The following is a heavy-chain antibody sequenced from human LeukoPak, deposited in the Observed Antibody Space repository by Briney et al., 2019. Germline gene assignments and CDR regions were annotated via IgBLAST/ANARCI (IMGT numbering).Heavy chain of an antibody. Sequence: PSETLSLTCIVSDGSTSTYYWSWIRQPPGKGLEWIGYIYYSGSTNYNPSLKSRVTISIGTSKIQFSLKLTSVTAADTAVYYCAREHYTSGWYIRDWGQGTLVTVSS. CDR1: DGSTSTYY. CDR3: AREHYTSGWYIRD. J-gene: IGHJ4*02. D-gene: IGHD6-19*01. CDR2: IYYSGST. V-gene: IGHV4-59*01.